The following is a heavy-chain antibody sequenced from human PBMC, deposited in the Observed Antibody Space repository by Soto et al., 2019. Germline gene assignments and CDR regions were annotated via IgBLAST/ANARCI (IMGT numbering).Heavy chain of an antibody. D-gene: IGHD2-8*02. J-gene: IGHJ3*02. V-gene: IGHV3-23*01. CDR3: AKATATGGGAFDI. Sequence: GGSLRLSCAASGFTFSSYAMSWVRQAPGKGLEWVSAISGSGGSTYYADSVKGRFTISRDNSKNTLYLQMNSLTAGDTALYYCAKATATGGGAFDICGQGTMVTVSS. CDR1: GFTFSSYA. CDR2: ISGSGGST.